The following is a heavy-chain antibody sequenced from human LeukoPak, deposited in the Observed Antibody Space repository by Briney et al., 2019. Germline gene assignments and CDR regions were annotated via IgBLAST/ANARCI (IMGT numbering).Heavy chain of an antibody. CDR3: AKDLAVDTAMALDY. CDR2: ISYDGSNK. V-gene: IGHV3-30-3*01. Sequence: GGSPRLSCAASGFTFSSYAMHWVRQAPGKGLEWVAVISYDGSNKYYADSVKGRFTISRDNSKNTLYLQMNSLRAEDTAVYYCAKDLAVDTAMALDYWGQGTLVTVSS. CDR1: GFTFSSYA. D-gene: IGHD5-18*01. J-gene: IGHJ4*02.